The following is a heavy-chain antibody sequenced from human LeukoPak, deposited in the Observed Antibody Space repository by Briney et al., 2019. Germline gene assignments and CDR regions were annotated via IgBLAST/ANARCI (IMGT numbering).Heavy chain of an antibody. CDR3: ARVLPWGQWLAQRENGYYFDY. CDR1: GGSISSYY. J-gene: IGHJ4*02. V-gene: IGHV4-4*07. CDR2: IYTSGST. D-gene: IGHD6-19*01. Sequence: TSETLSLTCTVSGGSISSYYWSWIRQPAGKGLEWIGRIYTSGSTNYNPSLKSRVTISVDTSKNQFSMKLSSVTAADTAVYYCARVLPWGQWLAQRENGYYFDYWGPGTLVTVSS.